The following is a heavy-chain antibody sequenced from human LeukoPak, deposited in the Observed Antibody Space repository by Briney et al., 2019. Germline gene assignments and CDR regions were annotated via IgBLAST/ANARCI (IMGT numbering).Heavy chain of an antibody. V-gene: IGHV3-9*01. J-gene: IGHJ4*02. Sequence: GRSLRLSCAASGFTFDDYAMHWVRQAPGKGLEWVSGISWNSGSIGYADSVKGRFTISRDNAKNSLYLQMNSLRAEDTALYCCAKEGAWAFDYWGQGTLVTVSS. CDR3: AKEGAWAFDY. CDR2: ISWNSGSI. CDR1: GFTFDDYA. D-gene: IGHD4/OR15-4a*01.